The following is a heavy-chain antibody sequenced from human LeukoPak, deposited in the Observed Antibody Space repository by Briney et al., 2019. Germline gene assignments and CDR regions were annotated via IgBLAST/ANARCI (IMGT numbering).Heavy chain of an antibody. Sequence: SETLSLTCAVYGGSFSGYYWSWIRQPPGKGLEWIGEINHSGSTNYNPSLKSRVTISVDTSKNQFSLKLSSVTAADTAVYYCASTYCSSTSCYTGNYYGMDVWGQGTTVTVSS. D-gene: IGHD2-2*02. CDR3: ASTYCSSTSCYTGNYYGMDV. V-gene: IGHV4-34*01. CDR2: INHSGST. J-gene: IGHJ6*02. CDR1: GGSFSGYY.